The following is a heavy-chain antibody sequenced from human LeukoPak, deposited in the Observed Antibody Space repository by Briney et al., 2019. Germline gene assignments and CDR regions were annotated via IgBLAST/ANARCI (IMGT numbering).Heavy chain of an antibody. D-gene: IGHD1-26*01. CDR3: ARQPYSGSYGYYFDY. CDR2: IYYSGST. J-gene: IGHJ4*02. CDR1: GGSISSGDYY. V-gene: IGHV4-30-4*08. Sequence: SQTLSLTCTVSGGSISSGDYYWSWIRQPPGKGLEWIGYIYYSGSTYYNPSLKSRVTISVDTSKNQFSLKLSSVTAADTAVYYCARQPYSGSYGYYFDYWGQGTLVTVSS.